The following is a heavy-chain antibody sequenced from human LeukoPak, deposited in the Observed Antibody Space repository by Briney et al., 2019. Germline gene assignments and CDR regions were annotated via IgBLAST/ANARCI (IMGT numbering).Heavy chain of an antibody. V-gene: IGHV4-4*02. CDR3: AIIVGATGYFDY. Sequence: SETLSLTCAVSGGSISSSNWWSWVRQPPGEGLEWIGEIYHSGSTNYNPSLKSRVTISVDKSKNQFSLKLISVTAADTAVYYCAIIVGATGYFDYWGQGTLVTVSS. D-gene: IGHD1-26*01. J-gene: IGHJ4*02. CDR1: GGSISSSNW. CDR2: IYHSGST.